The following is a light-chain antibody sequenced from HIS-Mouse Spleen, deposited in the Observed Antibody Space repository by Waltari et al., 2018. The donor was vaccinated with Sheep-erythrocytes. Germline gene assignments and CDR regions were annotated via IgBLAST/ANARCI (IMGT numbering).Light chain of an antibody. CDR3: QAWDSSTAV. Sequence: SYELTQPPSVSVSPGQTASITCSGDKLGDKDACWSQQKPGQSPVLVIYQDSKRPSGIPERFSGSNSGNTATLTISGTQAMDEADYYCQAWDSSTAVFGGGTKLTVL. V-gene: IGLV3-1*01. CDR2: QDS. J-gene: IGLJ2*01. CDR1: KLGDKD.